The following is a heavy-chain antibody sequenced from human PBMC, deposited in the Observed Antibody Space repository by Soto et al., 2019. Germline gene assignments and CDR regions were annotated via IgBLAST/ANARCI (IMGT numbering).Heavy chain of an antibody. CDR2: IIPILDTA. J-gene: IGHJ4*02. CDR1: GGTFSTST. D-gene: IGHD5-12*01. V-gene: IGHV1-69*08. CDR3: ARDSTIGSDFSGYDAIDL. Sequence: QVQLVQSWAEVKEPGSSVKVSCKASGGTFSTSTFTWVRQAPGQGLEWMGRIIPILDTADYAQKCQGGVTINAEKSTRPVIMELRSLRSAATGISSCARDSTIGSDFSGYDAIDLWGQGTLVTVSP.